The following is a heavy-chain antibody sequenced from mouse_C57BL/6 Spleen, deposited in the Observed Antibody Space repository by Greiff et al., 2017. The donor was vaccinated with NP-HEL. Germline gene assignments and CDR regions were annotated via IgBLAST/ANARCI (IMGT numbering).Heavy chain of an antibody. V-gene: IGHV1-4*01. J-gene: IGHJ2*01. D-gene: IGHD1-1*02. Sequence: VQLQQSGAELARPGASVKMSCKASGYTFTSYTMHWVKQRPGQGLEWIGYINPSSGYPKYNQKFKDKATLPADKSSSTAYMQLSSLTSEDSAVYYCARGGVAPFDYWGQGTTLTVSS. CDR3: ARGGVAPFDY. CDR2: INPSSGYP. CDR1: GYTFTSYT.